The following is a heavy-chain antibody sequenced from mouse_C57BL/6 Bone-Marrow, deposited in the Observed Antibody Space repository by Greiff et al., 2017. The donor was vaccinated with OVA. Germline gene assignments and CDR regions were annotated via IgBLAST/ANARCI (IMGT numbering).Heavy chain of an antibody. CDR1: GFNIKDDY. J-gene: IGHJ3*01. CDR3: TGWLLSAY. D-gene: IGHD2-3*01. CDR2: IDPENGDT. Sequence: VQLQQSGAELVRPGASVKLSCTASGFNIKDDYMHWVKQRPEQGLEWIGWIDPENGDTEYASKFQGKATITADTSSNTAYLQLSSLTSEDTAVYYCTGWLLSAYWGQGTLVTVSA. V-gene: IGHV14-4*01.